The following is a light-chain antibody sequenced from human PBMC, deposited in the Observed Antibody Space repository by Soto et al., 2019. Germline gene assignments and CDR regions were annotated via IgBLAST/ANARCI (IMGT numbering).Light chain of an antibody. Sequence: QSVLTQPPSASGSPGQSVTISCTGTPSDVGGSNSVSWYQQHPGKAPNLMIYDVSERPSGVPDRFSGSKSDNTASLTISGLQAEDEGDYYCSSYAGSYTFVVFGGGTKLTVL. CDR2: DVS. CDR3: SSYAGSYTFVV. J-gene: IGLJ2*01. V-gene: IGLV2-11*01. CDR1: PSDVGGSNS.